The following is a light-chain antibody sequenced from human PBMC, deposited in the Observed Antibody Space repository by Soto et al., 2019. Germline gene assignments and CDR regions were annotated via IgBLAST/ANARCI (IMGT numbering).Light chain of an antibody. J-gene: IGLJ2*01. CDR2: EVS. CDR3: SSYTSSSTQV. CDR1: SSDVGGYNY. Sequence: QPVLTQPASVSGSPGQSITISCTGTSSDVGGYNYVSWYQQHPGKAPKLMIYEVSRRPSGVSDRFSGSKSGNTASLTVSGLQAEDEADYYCSSYTSSSTQVFGGGTKLTVL. V-gene: IGLV2-14*01.